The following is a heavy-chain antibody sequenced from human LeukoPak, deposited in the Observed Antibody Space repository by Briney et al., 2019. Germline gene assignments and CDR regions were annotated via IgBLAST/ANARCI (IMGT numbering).Heavy chain of an antibody. CDR2: VSGSGGST. CDR3: AKDFEFTMIVVVITTSRFDY. J-gene: IGHJ4*02. D-gene: IGHD3-22*01. CDR1: GFSVSSCY. Sequence: GSLRLSCAASGFSVSSCYIYWVRQAPGKGLEWVSAVSGSGGSTYYADSVKGRFTISRDNSKNTLYLQMNSLRAEDTAVYYCAKDFEFTMIVVVITTSRFDYWGQGTLVTVSS. V-gene: IGHV3-23*01.